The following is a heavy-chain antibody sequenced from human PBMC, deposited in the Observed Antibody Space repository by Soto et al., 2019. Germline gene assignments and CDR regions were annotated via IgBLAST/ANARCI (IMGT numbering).Heavy chain of an antibody. CDR2: IYSSGNT. Sequence: KASETLSLTCSVSGGTISGYYWTWIRQPAGKGLEWIGRIYSSGNTKYNPSLQSRVTMSLDTSNNQFSLRLTRLTSDDTAIYYCARRQLRDYIRWSFDPWGQGTLVTVYS. V-gene: IGHV4-4*07. D-gene: IGHD3-16*01. CDR1: GGTISGYY. J-gene: IGHJ5*02. CDR3: ARRQLRDYIRWSFDP.